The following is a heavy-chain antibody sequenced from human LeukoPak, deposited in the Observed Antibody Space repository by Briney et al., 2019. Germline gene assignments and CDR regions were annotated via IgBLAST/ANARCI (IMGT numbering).Heavy chain of an antibody. CDR3: ARGGVSSSWYAFDY. Sequence: SETLSLTCTVSGGSISSSSYYWGWIRQPPGKGLEWIGSIYYSGSTYYNPSLKSRVTISVDTSKNQFSLKLSSVTAADTAVYYCARGGVSSSWYAFDYWGQGTLVTVSS. V-gene: IGHV4-39*07. CDR1: GGSISSSSYY. D-gene: IGHD6-13*01. CDR2: IYYSGST. J-gene: IGHJ4*02.